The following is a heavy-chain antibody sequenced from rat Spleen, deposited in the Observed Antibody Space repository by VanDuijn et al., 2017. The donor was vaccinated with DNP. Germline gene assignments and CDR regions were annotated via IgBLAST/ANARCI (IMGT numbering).Heavy chain of an antibody. CDR1: GFTFNNYW. J-gene: IGHJ2*01. V-gene: IGHV5-58*01. CDR3: ASWAPIAPISTSNY. CDR2: ISPSGGST. Sequence: EVQLVESGGGLVQPGRSLKLSCVASGFTFNNYWMTWLRQVPGKWLEWVASISPSGGSTYYPDSVKGRFTISRDNAENTVYIQMSSLRLEDTATYYCASWAPIAPISTSNYWGQGVMVTVSS. D-gene: IGHD1-2*01.